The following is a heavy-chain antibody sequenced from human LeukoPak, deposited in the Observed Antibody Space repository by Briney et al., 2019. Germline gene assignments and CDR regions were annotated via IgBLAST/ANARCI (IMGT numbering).Heavy chain of an antibody. Sequence: SETLSLTCAVSGYSISSGYYWGWIRQPPGKGLEWIGSIYHSGSTYYNPSLKSRVTISVDTSKNQFSLKLSSVTAADTAVYYCAGGRIQLWLRPDAFDIWGQGTMVTVSS. CDR1: GYSISSGYY. V-gene: IGHV4-38-2*01. J-gene: IGHJ3*02. D-gene: IGHD5-18*01. CDR2: IYHSGST. CDR3: AGGRIQLWLRPDAFDI.